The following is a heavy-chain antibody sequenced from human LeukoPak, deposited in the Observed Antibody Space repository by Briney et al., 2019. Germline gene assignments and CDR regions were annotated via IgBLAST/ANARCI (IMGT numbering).Heavy chain of an antibody. J-gene: IGHJ4*02. D-gene: IGHD3-10*01. CDR2: IKSKTDGGTT. Sequence: PGGSLRLSCAASRFTLSNAWMTWVRQAPGKRLEWVGRIKSKTDGGTTDYAAPVKGRFTISRDDSKNTLYLQMNSLTTEDTAVYYCTTAPYYYRSGSRIDYWGQGTLVALSS. CDR1: RFTLSNAW. V-gene: IGHV3-15*01. CDR3: TTAPYYYRSGSRIDY.